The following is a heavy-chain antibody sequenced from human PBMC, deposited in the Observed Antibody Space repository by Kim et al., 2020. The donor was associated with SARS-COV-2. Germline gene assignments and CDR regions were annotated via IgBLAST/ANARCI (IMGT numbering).Heavy chain of an antibody. Sequence: SVKVSCKASGGTFSSYAISWVRQAPGQGLEWMGGIIPIFGTANYAQKFQGRVTITADESTSTAYMELSSLRSEDTAVYYCARKGGIDGYSGYDNALDYYYGMDVWGQGTTVTVSS. D-gene: IGHD5-12*01. CDR3: ARKGGIDGYSGYDNALDYYYGMDV. CDR1: GGTFSSYA. J-gene: IGHJ6*02. CDR2: IIPIFGTA. V-gene: IGHV1-69*13.